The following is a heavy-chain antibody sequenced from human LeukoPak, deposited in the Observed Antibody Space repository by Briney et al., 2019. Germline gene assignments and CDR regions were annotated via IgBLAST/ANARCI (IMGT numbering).Heavy chain of an antibody. CDR2: IRGSGVTT. V-gene: IGHV3-23*01. J-gene: IGHJ4*02. D-gene: IGHD4-11*01. CDR3: AKDAAANVDYPYYFDY. CDR1: GFTFRGYG. Sequence: RPGGSLRLSCAASGFTFRGYGMSWVRQAPGKGLEWVSAIRGSGVTTYYADSVKGRFTISRDNSRTTLYLLMNSLRAKDTAVYYCAKDAAANVDYPYYFDYWGQGALVTVSS.